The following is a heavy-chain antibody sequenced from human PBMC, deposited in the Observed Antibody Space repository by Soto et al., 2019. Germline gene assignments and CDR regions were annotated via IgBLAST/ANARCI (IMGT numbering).Heavy chain of an antibody. Sequence: QVQLVQSGAEVKKPGSSVKVSCKASGGTFSSYTISWVRQAPGQGLEWMGRIIPILGIANYAQKFQGRVTITADKSTSTAYMELSSLRTEDMAVYYCASLMSSGYYYGMDGWGQRTTVTVSS. CDR3: ASLMSSGYYYGMDG. V-gene: IGHV1-69*02. CDR2: IIPILGIA. D-gene: IGHD3-10*01. CDR1: GGTFSSYT. J-gene: IGHJ6*02.